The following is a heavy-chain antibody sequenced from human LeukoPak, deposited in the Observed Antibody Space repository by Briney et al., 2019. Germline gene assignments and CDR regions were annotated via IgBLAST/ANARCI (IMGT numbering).Heavy chain of an antibody. D-gene: IGHD3-3*01. CDR2: IKQDGSEK. V-gene: IGHV3-7*01. J-gene: IGHJ5*02. CDR3: AREARVSIRFLEWLKNSWFDP. CDR1: GFTFSSYW. Sequence: GGSLRLSCAASGFTFSSYWMSWVRQAPGKGLEWVANIKQDGSEKYYVDSVKGRFTISRDNAKNSLYLQMNSLRAEDTAVYYCAREARVSIRFLEWLKNSWFDPWGQGTLVTVSS.